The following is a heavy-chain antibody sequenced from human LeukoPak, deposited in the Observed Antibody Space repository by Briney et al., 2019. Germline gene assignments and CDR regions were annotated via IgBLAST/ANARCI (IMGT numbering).Heavy chain of an antibody. J-gene: IGHJ1*01. D-gene: IGHD6-13*01. V-gene: IGHV3-21*01. CDR3: TTPVAGPGAEYSRH. CDR2: ISSDSHFI. Sequence: PGESLRLSCSASGFTFSSYSMNWVRQAPGKGLEWVSSISSDSHFIYCADSLKDRLPVSRDNAKNPLYLQLNGLRADDTAVYYCTTPVAGPGAEYSRHWGQGTLVTVSP. CDR1: GFTFSSYS.